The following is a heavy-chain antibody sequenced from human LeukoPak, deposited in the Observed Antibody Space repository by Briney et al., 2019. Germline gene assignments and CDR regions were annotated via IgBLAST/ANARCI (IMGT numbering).Heavy chain of an antibody. CDR3: ARHPRTQSWFGETLHYYYYMDV. CDR1: GGTISSSSYY. V-gene: IGHV4-39*01. J-gene: IGHJ6*03. D-gene: IGHD3-10*01. Sequence: SETLSLTCSVSGGTISSSSYYWGLIRQPPGKGLEWIGSIYYGGNTHHNPSLKSRVTISVDTSKNQFSLRLSSVTAADTAVYYCARHPRTQSWFGETLHYYYYMDVWGRGTTVTVSS. CDR2: IYYGGNT.